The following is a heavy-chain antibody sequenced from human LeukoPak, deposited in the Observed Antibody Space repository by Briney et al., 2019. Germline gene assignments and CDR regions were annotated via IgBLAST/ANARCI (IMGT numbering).Heavy chain of an antibody. CDR3: ARGWAAAGTYSYYYMDV. J-gene: IGHJ6*03. Sequence: SETLSLTRTVSGGSISSYYWSWIRQPAGKGLEWIGRMYSSGSTNYNPSLTSRVTMSVDTSKNQLSLKLSSVTAADTAVYYCARGWAAAGTYSYYYMDVWGKGTTVTVSS. CDR2: MYSSGST. D-gene: IGHD6-13*01. V-gene: IGHV4-4*07. CDR1: GGSISSYY.